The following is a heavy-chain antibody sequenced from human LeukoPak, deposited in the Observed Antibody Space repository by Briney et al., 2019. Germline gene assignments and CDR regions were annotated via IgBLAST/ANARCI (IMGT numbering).Heavy chain of an antibody. D-gene: IGHD5-24*01. V-gene: IGHV4-34*06. Sequence: SETLSLTCAVYGGSFSGYYWSWIRQPPGKGVDGIGEINHSGSTNHNPSLKSRVTISVDPSKNQFSLKLGSVTAAAPAVYYCSRVRRDGYPFGYWGQGTLVTVSS. CDR3: SRVRRDGYPFGY. CDR2: INHSGST. J-gene: IGHJ4*02. CDR1: GGSFSGYY.